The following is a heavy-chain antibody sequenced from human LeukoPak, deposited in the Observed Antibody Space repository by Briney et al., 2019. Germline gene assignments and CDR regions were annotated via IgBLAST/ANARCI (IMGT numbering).Heavy chain of an antibody. V-gene: IGHV3-33*06. Sequence: PGRSLRLSCAASGFTFRSYGMHWVRQAPGKGLELRAAIWHDGSNEYYADSVKGRFTISRDNSNKTLYLQMNSLRAEDTAVYYCAKDPRPQRHPTAADYWGQGTLVTVSS. CDR1: GFTFRSYG. CDR2: IWHDGSNE. D-gene: IGHD6-13*01. J-gene: IGHJ4*02. CDR3: AKDPRPQRHPTAADY.